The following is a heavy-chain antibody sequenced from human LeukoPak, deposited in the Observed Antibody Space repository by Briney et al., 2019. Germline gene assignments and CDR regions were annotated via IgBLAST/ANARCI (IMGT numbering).Heavy chain of an antibody. CDR3: ARPHSYYFDY. J-gene: IGHJ4*02. D-gene: IGHD5-18*01. CDR1: GFTFSSYA. V-gene: IGHV3-30-3*01. Sequence: TGGSLRLSCAASGFTFSSYAMHWVRQAPGKGLEWVAVISYDGSNKYYADSVKGRFTISRDNSKNTLYLQMNSLRAEDTAVYYCARPHSYYFDYWGQGTLVTVSS. CDR2: ISYDGSNK.